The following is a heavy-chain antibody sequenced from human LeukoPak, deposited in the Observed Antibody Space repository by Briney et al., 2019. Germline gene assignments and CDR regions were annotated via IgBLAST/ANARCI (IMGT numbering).Heavy chain of an antibody. J-gene: IGHJ4*02. V-gene: IGHV3-30*02. CDR1: GFSFSNYG. CDR3: AKDRVESAMWYGGFDY. Sequence: PGGSLRLSCAASGFSFSNYGMHWVRQAPGKGLEWVGLIRYDGTNKYYADLVKGRFTIFRDKSKNTLYLQMNSLRVEDTAVYSCAKDRVESAMWYGGFDYWGQGTLVTVSS. D-gene: IGHD3-16*01. CDR2: IRYDGTNK.